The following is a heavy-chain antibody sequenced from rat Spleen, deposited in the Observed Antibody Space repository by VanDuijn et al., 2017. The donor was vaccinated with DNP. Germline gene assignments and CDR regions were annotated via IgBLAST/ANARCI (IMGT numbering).Heavy chain of an antibody. CDR3: ARHYGGYSYYWYFDF. J-gene: IGHJ1*01. CDR1: GFTFSDYN. Sequence: EVQLVETGGGLVQPGGSLKLSCAASGFTFSDYNMAWVRQAPKKGLEWVPTISYDGSSTYYRDSVKGRFTISRDNAKSTLYLQMDSLRSEDTATYYCARHYGGYSYYWYFDFWGPGTMVTVSS. V-gene: IGHV5-7*01. D-gene: IGHD1-11*01. CDR2: ISYDGSST.